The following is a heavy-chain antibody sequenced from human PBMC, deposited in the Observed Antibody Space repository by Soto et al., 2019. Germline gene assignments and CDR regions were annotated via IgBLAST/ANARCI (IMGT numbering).Heavy chain of an antibody. CDR2: MYHSGST. Sequence: QLQLQASGSGLVKPSQTLSLTCAVSGGSISSGGYSWSWIRQPPGKGLEWIGYMYHSGSTYYNTSLNSRVTVSIDRSKNQFSLKLSCVTAAYTSVYYCARVPDYWGQGILGTVSS. J-gene: IGHJ4*02. V-gene: IGHV4-30-2*01. CDR1: GGSISSGGYS. CDR3: ARVPDY. D-gene: IGHD2-2*01.